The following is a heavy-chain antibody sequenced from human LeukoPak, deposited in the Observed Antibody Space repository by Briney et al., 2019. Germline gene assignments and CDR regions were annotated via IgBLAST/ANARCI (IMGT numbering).Heavy chain of an antibody. D-gene: IGHD1-26*01. V-gene: IGHV1-69*05. J-gene: IGHJ4*02. CDR1: GDTFRSYG. Sequence: SVKVSCKASGDTFRSYGINWVRQAPGQGPEWMGRIIPIFGTTNYAQKFQGRVTITTDESTSTAYTELSSLRSEDTAIYYCARDSLKTATPLDYWGQGTLVTVSS. CDR3: ARDSLKTATPLDY. CDR2: IIPIFGTT.